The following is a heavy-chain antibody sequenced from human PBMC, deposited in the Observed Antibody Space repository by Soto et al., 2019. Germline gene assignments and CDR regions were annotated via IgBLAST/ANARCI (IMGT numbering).Heavy chain of an antibody. CDR2: IYYSGST. CDR3: ARYDYDRFDY. CDR1: CGSISSYY. D-gene: IGHD3-22*01. V-gene: IGHV4-59*01. J-gene: IGHJ4*02. Sequence: SETLSLTCTVSCGSISSYYWSWIRQPPGKGLEWIGYIYYSGSTSYNPSLKSRVTISVDTSKNQFSLTLSSVTDADTAVYYCARYDYDRFDYWGQGTLVTVSS.